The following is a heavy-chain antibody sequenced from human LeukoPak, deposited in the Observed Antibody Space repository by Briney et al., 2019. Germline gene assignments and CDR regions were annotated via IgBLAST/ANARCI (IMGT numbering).Heavy chain of an antibody. V-gene: IGHV3-74*01. Sequence: GGSLRLSCAASGFTFTTYWMHWVRQVPGKGLVWVARIKGDGSSTRHADSMKGRFTISRDNAKNTLYLQMNSLRDEDTAVYYCVREGLECSGSSCQRAAFDYWGQGTLVTVSS. CDR2: IKGDGSST. D-gene: IGHD2-2*01. CDR1: GFTFTTYW. J-gene: IGHJ4*02. CDR3: VREGLECSGSSCQRAAFDY.